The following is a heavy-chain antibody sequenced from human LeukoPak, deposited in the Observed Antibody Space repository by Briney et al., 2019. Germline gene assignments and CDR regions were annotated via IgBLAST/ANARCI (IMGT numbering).Heavy chain of an antibody. CDR2: IYHSGST. V-gene: IGHV4-38-2*02. D-gene: IGHD4-17*01. Sequence: PSETLSLTCTVSGYSISSSYYWGWIRQPPGKGLKWIASIYHSGSTYYNPSLKSRVTISVDTSKNQFSLKLSSVTAADTAVYYCARRGSTTVTTVVGFDYWGQGTLVTVSS. CDR3: ARRGSTTVTTVVGFDY. CDR1: GYSISSSYY. J-gene: IGHJ4*02.